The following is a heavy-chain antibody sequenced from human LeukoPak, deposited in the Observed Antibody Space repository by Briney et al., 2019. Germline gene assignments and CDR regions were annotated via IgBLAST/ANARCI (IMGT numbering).Heavy chain of an antibody. D-gene: IGHD3-10*01. V-gene: IGHV4-4*07. CDR2: IYTSGST. CDR3: ARGGQYGSGSYYTYSYYGMDV. CDR1: GFSISSYY. J-gene: IGHJ6*02. Sequence: ETLSLTCTVSGFSISSYYWSWIRQPAGKGLEGIGRIYTSGSTNYDPSLKRRVTMSVDTSTNQFSLKLSSVTAADTAVYYCARGGQYGSGSYYTYSYYGMDVWGQGTTVTVSS.